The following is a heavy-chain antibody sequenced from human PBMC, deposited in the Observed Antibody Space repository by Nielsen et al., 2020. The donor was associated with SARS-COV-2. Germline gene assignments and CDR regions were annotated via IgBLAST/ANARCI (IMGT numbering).Heavy chain of an antibody. Sequence: ASVKVSCKASGTTSTNFHIHWVRQAPGQSLEWMGWIQVGSGNTKYSPKFQGRVTFTSDTSATTAFMELSSLKSEDTAVYFCVIVTAALAFDPWGQGSLVTVSS. D-gene: IGHD3-16*02. CDR3: VIVTAALAFDP. V-gene: IGHV1-3*01. CDR2: IQVGSGNT. J-gene: IGHJ5*02. CDR1: GTTSTNFH.